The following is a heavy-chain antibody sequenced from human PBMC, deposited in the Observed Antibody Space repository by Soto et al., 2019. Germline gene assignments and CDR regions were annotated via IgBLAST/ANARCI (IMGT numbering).Heavy chain of an antibody. CDR1: GFSLSTSGVG. Sequence: QITLKESGPTLVKPTQTLTLTCTFSGFSLSTSGVGVGWIRQPPGKALEWLALIYWDDDKRYSPSLKSRLTITKDTSKNQVVLTMTNMAPVDTATYYCAPTYYYDSSGYYYVHPWGQGTLVTVSS. D-gene: IGHD3-22*01. J-gene: IGHJ5*02. V-gene: IGHV2-5*02. CDR2: IYWDDDK. CDR3: APTYYYDSSGYYYVHP.